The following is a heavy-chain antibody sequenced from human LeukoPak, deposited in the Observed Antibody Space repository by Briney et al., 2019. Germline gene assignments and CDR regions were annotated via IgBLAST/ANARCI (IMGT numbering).Heavy chain of an antibody. Sequence: PGGSLRLSCAASGFSVWSDFMTWVRQPPGKGLEGVSIIYSNGKTNYADAVKGRFTISRDNSKNTLYLQMSGLRADDTAVYFCATRGPWGQGTLVTVSS. CDR2: IYSNGKT. V-gene: IGHV3-66*02. CDR1: GFSVWSDF. J-gene: IGHJ5*02. CDR3: ATRGP.